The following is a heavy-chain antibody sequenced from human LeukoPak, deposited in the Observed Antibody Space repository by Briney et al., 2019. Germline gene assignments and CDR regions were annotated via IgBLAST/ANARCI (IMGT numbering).Heavy chain of an antibody. CDR2: IKGDGSEK. J-gene: IGHJ4*02. CDR3: ARGMTWSAY. V-gene: IGHV3-7*04. Sequence: GSLRLSCAASGFTFSTYWMLWVRQAPGKGLEWVANIKGDGSEKHYVDSVKGRFTISRDNAKSTLYLQMNSLRAGDTALYYCARGMTWSAYWGQGTMVAVAS. D-gene: IGHD2-21*02. CDR1: GFTFSTYW.